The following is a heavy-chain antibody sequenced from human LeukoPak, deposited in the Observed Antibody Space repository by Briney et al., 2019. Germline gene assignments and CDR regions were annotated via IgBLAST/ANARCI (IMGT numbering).Heavy chain of an antibody. CDR1: GFTFSSYA. D-gene: IGHD3-3*01. CDR3: ARVTIFGYYYGMDV. V-gene: IGHV3-21*01. CDR2: ISSSSSYI. J-gene: IGHJ6*02. Sequence: GGSLRLSCAASGFTFSSYAMSWVRQAPGKGLEWVSSISSSSSYIYYADSVKGRFTISRDNAKNSLYLQMNSLRAEDTAVYYCARVTIFGYYYGMDVWGQGTTVTVSS.